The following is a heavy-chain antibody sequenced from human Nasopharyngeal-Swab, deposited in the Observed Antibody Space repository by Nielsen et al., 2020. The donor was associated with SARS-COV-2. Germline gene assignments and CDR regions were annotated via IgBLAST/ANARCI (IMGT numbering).Heavy chain of an antibody. CDR3: ARAVEAYYYYGMDV. V-gene: IGHV3-23*03. Sequence: WIRQPPGKGLEWVSVIYSGGSSTYYADSVKGRFTISRDNSKNTLYLQMNSLRSEDTAVYYCARAVEAYYYYGMDVWGQGTTVTVSS. CDR2: IYSGGSST. J-gene: IGHJ6*02. D-gene: IGHD5-24*01.